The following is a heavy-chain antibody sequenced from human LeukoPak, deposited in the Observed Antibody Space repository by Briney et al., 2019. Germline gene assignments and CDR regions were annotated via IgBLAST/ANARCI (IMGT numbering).Heavy chain of an antibody. V-gene: IGHV3-23*01. CDR2: ISGSGGST. Sequence: PGGSLRLSCAASGFTFSSYSMNWVRQAPGKGLEWVSAISGSGGSTYYADSVKGRFTISRDNSKNTLYLQMNSLRAEDTAVYYCAKDAVALALSGPFDYWGQGTLVTVSS. D-gene: IGHD6-25*01. J-gene: IGHJ4*02. CDR1: GFTFSSYS. CDR3: AKDAVALALSGPFDY.